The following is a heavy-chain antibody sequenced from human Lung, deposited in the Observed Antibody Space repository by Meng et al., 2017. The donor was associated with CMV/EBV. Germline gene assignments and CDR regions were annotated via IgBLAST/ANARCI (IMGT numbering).Heavy chain of an antibody. CDR1: GYAFTKYG. CDR3: ARATETLYDLSFSRVPPYYYYGREV. Sequence: ASVKVSCKASGYAFTKYGIGWVRQSRGQGLEWMGWIGSDNGIIKYAQKYHDRLTMTTDTSANTAYMELRSLTSDDTAVYYCARATETLYDLSFSRVPPYYYYGREVWGPMTXVTVSS. J-gene: IGHJ6*02. D-gene: IGHD3-3*01. V-gene: IGHV1-18*01. CDR2: IGSDNGII.